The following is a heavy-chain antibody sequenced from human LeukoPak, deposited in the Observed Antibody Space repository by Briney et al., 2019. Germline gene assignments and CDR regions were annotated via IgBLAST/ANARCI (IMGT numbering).Heavy chain of an antibody. CDR1: GFTFSNYW. D-gene: IGHD3-10*01. J-gene: IGHJ3*02. CDR2: VKPDGTEK. V-gene: IGHV3-7*01. Sequence: PGGSLRLSCAASGFTFSNYWMSWVRQAPGKGLEWVANVKPDGTEKYYVDSVKGRFTISRDNAKNTLYLQMNSLRADDTAVYYCAREIGPGTGSGDAFDIWGQGTMVTVS. CDR3: AREIGPGTGSGDAFDI.